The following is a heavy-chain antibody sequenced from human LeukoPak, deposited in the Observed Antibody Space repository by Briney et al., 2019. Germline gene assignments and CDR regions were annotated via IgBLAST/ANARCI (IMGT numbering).Heavy chain of an antibody. V-gene: IGHV1-69*05. CDR2: IIPIFGTA. Sequence: SVKVSCKASGGTFSSYAISWVRQAPGQGLEWMGGIIPIFGTANYAQKFQGRVTITTDESTSTAYMELSSLRSEDTAVYYCARGLDRQTYYYYYMDVWGKGTTVTVSS. J-gene: IGHJ6*03. CDR3: ARGLDRQTYYYYYMDV. CDR1: GGTFSSYA. D-gene: IGHD1-1*01.